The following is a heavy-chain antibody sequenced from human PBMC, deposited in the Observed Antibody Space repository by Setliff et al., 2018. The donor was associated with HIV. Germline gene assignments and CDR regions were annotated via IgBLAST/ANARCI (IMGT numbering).Heavy chain of an antibody. D-gene: IGHD2-15*01. CDR2: IDPEDGET. CDR1: GYPFTDYY. V-gene: IGHV1-69-2*01. Sequence: GASVKVSCKSSGYPFTDYYIHWVQQAPGKGLEWMGRIDPEDGETKYTEKFQGRVTMTADTSTYTVYMELSRLRSEDTAVYFCARDSHCSGPSCYSGGQFFDYWGQGTLVTVSS. J-gene: IGHJ4*02. CDR3: ARDSHCSGPSCYSGGQFFDY.